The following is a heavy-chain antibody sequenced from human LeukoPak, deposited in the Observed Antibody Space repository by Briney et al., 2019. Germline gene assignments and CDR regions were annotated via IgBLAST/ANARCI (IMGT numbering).Heavy chain of an antibody. Sequence: ASVKVSCKASGYTFTSYDINWVRQATGQGLERMGWMNPNSGNTGYAQKFQGRVTMTRNTSISTAYMELSSLRSEDTAVYYCAREAPYSSSWYVSWFDPWGQGTLVTVSS. J-gene: IGHJ5*02. V-gene: IGHV1-8*01. CDR1: GYTFTSYD. CDR2: MNPNSGNT. D-gene: IGHD6-13*01. CDR3: AREAPYSSSWYVSWFDP.